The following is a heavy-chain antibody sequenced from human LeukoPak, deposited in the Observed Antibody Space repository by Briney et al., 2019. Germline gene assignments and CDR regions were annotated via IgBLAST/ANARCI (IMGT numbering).Heavy chain of an antibody. Sequence: PSETLSLTCTVSGGSISSYYWSWIRQPPGKGLEWIGYIYYSGSTNYNPSLKSRVTISVDTSKNQFSLKLSSVTAADTAVYYCARDGSYYGSLFDYWGQGTLVTVSS. CDR3: ARDGSYYGSLFDY. CDR2: IYYSGST. CDR1: GGSISSYY. J-gene: IGHJ4*02. D-gene: IGHD1-26*01. V-gene: IGHV4-59*01.